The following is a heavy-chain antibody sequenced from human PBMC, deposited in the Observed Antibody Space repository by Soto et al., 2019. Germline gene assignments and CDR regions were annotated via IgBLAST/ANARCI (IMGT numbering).Heavy chain of an antibody. CDR2: ISWNSGSI. Sequence: SLKISCAASGFTFNDYAMHWVRQAPGKGLEWVSGISWNSGSIGYADSVKGRFTISRDNAKNSLFMQMNSLRAEDTAFYYCAKDQDNAFDICGQGTMVTVSS. CDR1: GFTFNDYA. CDR3: AKDQDNAFDI. V-gene: IGHV3-9*01. J-gene: IGHJ3*02.